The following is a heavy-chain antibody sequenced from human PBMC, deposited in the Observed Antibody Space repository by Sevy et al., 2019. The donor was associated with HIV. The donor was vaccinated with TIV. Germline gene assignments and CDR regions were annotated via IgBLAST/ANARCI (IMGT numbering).Heavy chain of an antibody. Sequence: ASVKVSCKASGYTFTSYGISWVRQAPGQGLAWMGWISAYNGNTNYAQKLQGRVTMTTDTSTSTAYMELRSLRSDDTAVYYCARDRGIAVTTPYFDYWGQGTLVTVSS. J-gene: IGHJ4*02. CDR3: ARDRGIAVTTPYFDY. CDR2: ISAYNGNT. CDR1: GYTFTSYG. V-gene: IGHV1-18*01. D-gene: IGHD6-19*01.